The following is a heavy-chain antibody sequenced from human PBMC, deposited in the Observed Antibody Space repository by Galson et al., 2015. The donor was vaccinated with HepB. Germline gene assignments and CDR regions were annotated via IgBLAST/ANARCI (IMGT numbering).Heavy chain of an antibody. Sequence: TLSLTCTVSGGSISSYYWSWIRQPPGKGLEWIGYIYYSGSTNYNPSLKSRVTISVNTSKDQFSLKLSSVTAADTAVYYCARAERYYYGMDVWGQGTTVTVSS. D-gene: IGHD6-25*01. J-gene: IGHJ6*02. CDR3: ARAERYYYGMDV. V-gene: IGHV4-59*01. CDR1: GGSISSYY. CDR2: IYYSGST.